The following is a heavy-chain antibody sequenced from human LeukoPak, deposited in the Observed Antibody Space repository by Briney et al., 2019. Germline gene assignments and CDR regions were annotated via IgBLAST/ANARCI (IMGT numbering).Heavy chain of an antibody. Sequence: PGGSLRLSCAASGFTFDDYTMHWVRQVPGKGLEWVSGIAWNSGITGYADSVKGRFTISRDNAKNSLSLQMNSLRAEDTAFYYCVKDIGGDVIPRRFDYRGQGTLVTVSS. CDR3: VKDIGGDVIPRRFDY. D-gene: IGHD3-10*01. CDR2: IAWNSGIT. CDR1: GFTFDDYT. J-gene: IGHJ4*02. V-gene: IGHV3-9*01.